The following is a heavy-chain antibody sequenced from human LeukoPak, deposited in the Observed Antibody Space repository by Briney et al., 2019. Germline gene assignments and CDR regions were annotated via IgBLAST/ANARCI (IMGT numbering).Heavy chain of an antibody. J-gene: IGHJ4*02. CDR1: GGSFSSYA. Sequence: SVKVSCKASGGSFSSYAISWVRQAPGQGLEWMGRIIPILGIANYAQKFQGRVTITADKSTSTAYMELSSLRSEDTAVYYCARDERSYGDYGKEYYFDYWGQGTLVTVSS. CDR3: ARDERSYGDYGKEYYFDY. D-gene: IGHD4-17*01. CDR2: IIPILGIA. V-gene: IGHV1-69*04.